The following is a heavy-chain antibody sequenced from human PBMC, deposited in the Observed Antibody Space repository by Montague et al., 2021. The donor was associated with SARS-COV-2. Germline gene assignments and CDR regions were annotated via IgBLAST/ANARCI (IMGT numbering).Heavy chain of an antibody. CDR3: AREQHIVVVTATPGAFDI. J-gene: IGHJ3*02. CDR2: IWYEGSNK. Sequence: SWRLSCAASGFPFSSYGMHWVRQAPGKGLEWVAVIWYEGSNKYYADSVKGRFTISRDNSKNTLYLQMNSLRAEDTAVYYCAREQHIVVVTATPGAFDIWGQGTMVTVSS. CDR1: GFPFSSYG. D-gene: IGHD2-21*02. V-gene: IGHV3-33*01.